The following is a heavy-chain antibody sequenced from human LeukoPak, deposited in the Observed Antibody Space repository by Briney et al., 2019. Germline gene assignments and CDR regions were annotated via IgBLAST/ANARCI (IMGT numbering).Heavy chain of an antibody. CDR2: ISSSGSTI. V-gene: IGHV3-11*01. CDR1: GFTFSDYY. J-gene: IGHJ4*02. D-gene: IGHD2-2*01. CDR3: ARGKSRLVDSFDC. Sequence: PGGSLRLSCAASGFTFSDYYMSWIRQAPGKGLEWVSYISSSGSTIYYADSVKGRFTISRDNAKNSLYLQMNSLRADDTAVYYCARGKSRLVDSFDCWGQGTLVTVSS.